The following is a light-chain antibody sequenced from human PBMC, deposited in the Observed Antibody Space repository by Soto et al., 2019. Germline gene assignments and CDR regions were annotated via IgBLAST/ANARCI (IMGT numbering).Light chain of an antibody. CDR1: QSVSSL. CDR3: HQRSHWPPS. V-gene: IGKV3-11*01. Sequence: EIVLTQSPATLSLFPGERATLSCRASQSVSSLLGWYQQKPGQAPRLLIYDASNRATGIPARFSGSGSGTDFTLTISSLEPEDFGVYYCHQRSHWPPSFGHGTTVDIK. J-gene: IGKJ3*01. CDR2: DAS.